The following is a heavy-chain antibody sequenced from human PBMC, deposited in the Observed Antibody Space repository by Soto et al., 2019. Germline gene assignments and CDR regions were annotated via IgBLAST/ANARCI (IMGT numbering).Heavy chain of an antibody. Sequence: GGSLRLPCAASGFTFSSYSMNWVRQAPGKGLEWVSSISSSSSYIYYADSVKGRFTISRDNAKNSLYLQMNSLRAEDTAVYYCARVSDGSGSFYNWFDPWGQGTLVTVSS. CDR1: GFTFSSYS. CDR3: ARVSDGSGSFYNWFDP. D-gene: IGHD3-10*01. V-gene: IGHV3-21*01. CDR2: ISSSSSYI. J-gene: IGHJ5*02.